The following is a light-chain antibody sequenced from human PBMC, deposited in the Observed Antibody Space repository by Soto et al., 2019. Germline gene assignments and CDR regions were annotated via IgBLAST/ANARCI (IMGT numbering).Light chain of an antibody. Sequence: EIMMTQSPATMSVSPGERATLSCRASQSVSSNLAWYQQKPGQAPRLLIYGASTRATGIPARFSGSGSGTEFTLTISSLQSEDFAVYYCQIGVTFGPGTKVDIK. CDR1: QSVSSN. V-gene: IGKV3-15*01. J-gene: IGKJ3*01. CDR3: QIGVT. CDR2: GAS.